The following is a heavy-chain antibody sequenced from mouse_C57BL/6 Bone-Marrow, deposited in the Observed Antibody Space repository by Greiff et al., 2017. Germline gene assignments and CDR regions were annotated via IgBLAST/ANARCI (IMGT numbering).Heavy chain of an antibody. Sequence: QVQLQQPGAELVKPGASVKLSCKASGYTFTSYWMHWVNQRPGQGLEWIGMIHPNSGSTNYNEKVKSKATLTVDKSSSTDNMQLSSLTSEDYAVYIYARPSYYGNDDAYWGQGTLVTVSA. CDR1: GYTFTSYW. J-gene: IGHJ3*01. CDR3: ARPSYYGNDDAY. V-gene: IGHV1-64*01. CDR2: IHPNSGST. D-gene: IGHD2-2*01.